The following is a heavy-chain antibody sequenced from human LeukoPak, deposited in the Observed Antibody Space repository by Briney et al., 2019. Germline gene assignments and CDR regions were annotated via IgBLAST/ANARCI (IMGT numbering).Heavy chain of an antibody. Sequence: ASVKVSCKASGGTFSSYAISWVRQAPGQGLEWMGGIIPIFGTANYAQKFQGRVTITTDESTSTAYMELSSLRSEDTAVYYCATLSRKGEWTTHYYYYYMDVWGKGTTVTVSS. CDR3: ATLSRKGEWTTHYYYYYMDV. J-gene: IGHJ6*03. D-gene: IGHD3-16*01. V-gene: IGHV1-69*05. CDR2: IIPIFGTA. CDR1: GGTFSSYA.